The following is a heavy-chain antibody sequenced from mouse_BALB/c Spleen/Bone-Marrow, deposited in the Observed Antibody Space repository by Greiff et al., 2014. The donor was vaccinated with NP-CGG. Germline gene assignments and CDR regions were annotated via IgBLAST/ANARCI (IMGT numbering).Heavy chain of an antibody. CDR3: ARHQRYYAMDY. CDR1: GFPFSSYG. Sequence: EVQVVESGGDLVKPGGSLKLSCAASGFPFSSYGMSWGRQTPDKRLEWVATISSGGSNTYYPDSVKGRFTISRDNTKNTLYLQMSSLKSEDTAMYYCARHQRYYAMDYWGQGTSVTVSS. V-gene: IGHV5-6*01. CDR2: ISSGGSNT. J-gene: IGHJ4*01.